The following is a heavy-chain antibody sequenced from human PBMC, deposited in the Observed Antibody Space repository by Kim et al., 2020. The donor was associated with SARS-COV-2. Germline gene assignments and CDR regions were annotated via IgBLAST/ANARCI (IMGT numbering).Heavy chain of an antibody. CDR2: ST. CDR3: AKSSVVPPDY. D-gene: IGHD3-22*01. V-gene: IGHV3-23*01. Sequence: STYYADSVKGRFTISRDNSKNTLYLQMNSLRAEDTAVYYCAKSSVVPPDYWGQGTLVTVSS. J-gene: IGHJ4*02.